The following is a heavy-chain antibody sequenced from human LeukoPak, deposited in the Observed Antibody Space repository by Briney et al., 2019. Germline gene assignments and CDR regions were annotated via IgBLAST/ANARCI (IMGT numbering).Heavy chain of an antibody. D-gene: IGHD4-17*01. J-gene: IGHJ4*02. CDR3: AKDIYGDYGGLDY. CDR2: IINSGGST. V-gene: IGHV3-23*01. Sequence: GGSLRLSCAASGFTFSNYAMNWVRQAPGKGLEWVSTIINSGGSTYYADSVKGRFTISRDSSKYTLYLQMNSLRDEDTAVYYCAKDIYGDYGGLDYWGQGTLVTVSS. CDR1: GFTFSNYA.